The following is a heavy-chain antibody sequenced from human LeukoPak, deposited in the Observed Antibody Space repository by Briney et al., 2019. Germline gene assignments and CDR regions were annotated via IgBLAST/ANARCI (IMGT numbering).Heavy chain of an antibody. D-gene: IGHD6-13*01. Sequence: GGSLRLSCAASGFSSSTYGMHWVRQAPGKGPEWVAVISWDGSNKYYAETAKGRFTISRDNSKNTLYLQMNSLRAEDTAVYYCAKDLAPQSSSWPSDYWGQGTLVAVSS. J-gene: IGHJ4*02. CDR3: AKDLAPQSSSWPSDY. CDR1: GFSSSTYG. CDR2: ISWDGSNK. V-gene: IGHV3-30*18.